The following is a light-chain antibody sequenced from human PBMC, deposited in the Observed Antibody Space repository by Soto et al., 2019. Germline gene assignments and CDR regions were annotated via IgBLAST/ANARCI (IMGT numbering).Light chain of an antibody. CDR2: AAS. CDR3: QQTNSFPIT. CDR1: QDIRSW. J-gene: IGKJ5*01. Sequence: DIHMTQSPSSVSAPLGAGVTTPGRASQDIRSWLAWHQQKPGKAPKLLIYAASSLQSGVPSRFSGSGSGTHFTLTISSLQPEDFATYYCQQTNSFPITFGQGTRLEIK. V-gene: IGKV1D-12*01.